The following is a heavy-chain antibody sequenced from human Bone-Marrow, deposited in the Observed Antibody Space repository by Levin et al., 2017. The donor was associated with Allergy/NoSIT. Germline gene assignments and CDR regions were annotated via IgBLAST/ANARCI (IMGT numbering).Heavy chain of an antibody. CDR2: ISTKTGIP. J-gene: IGHJ6*02. V-gene: IGHV7-4-1*02. CDR1: GYTFTNYA. Sequence: ASVKVSCKASGYTFTNYAVNWLRQAPGQGTEWMGWISTKTGIPRYAQGFRGRFDFSLDTSVSTANLQISSLKAEDTAVYYCASDITVAGSKAMDVWGQGTTVTVSS. CDR3: ASDITVAGSKAMDV. D-gene: IGHD6-19*01.